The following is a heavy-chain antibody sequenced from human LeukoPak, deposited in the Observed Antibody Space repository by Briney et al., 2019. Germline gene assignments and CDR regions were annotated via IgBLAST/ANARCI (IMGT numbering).Heavy chain of an antibody. V-gene: IGHV3-23*01. CDR1: GFTFSSYA. J-gene: IGHJ4*02. D-gene: IGHD1-26*01. CDR3: AKQPRAPLRELLG. Sequence: GGSLRLSCAASGFTFSSYAMSWVRQAPGKGLEWVSSIPGSGGTTYYADSVKGRFTISRDNSKNTLYLQMNSLRAEDTAVYYCAKQPRAPLRELLGWGQGTLVTVSS. CDR2: IPGSGGTT.